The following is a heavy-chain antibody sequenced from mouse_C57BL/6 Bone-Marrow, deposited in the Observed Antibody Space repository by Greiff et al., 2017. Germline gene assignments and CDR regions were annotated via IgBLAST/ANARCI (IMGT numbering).Heavy chain of an antibody. Sequence: QVTLKESGPGILQPSQTLSLTCSFSGFSLSTFGMGVGWIRQPSGKGLEWLAHIWWDDDKYYNPALKSRLTISKDTSKNQVFLKLANVDTADTATYYCARIGEDGLLRKIYYAMDYWGQGTSVTVSS. J-gene: IGHJ4*01. V-gene: IGHV8-8*01. CDR3: ARIGEDGLLRKIYYAMDY. D-gene: IGHD2-3*01. CDR2: IWWDDDK. CDR1: GFSLSTFGMG.